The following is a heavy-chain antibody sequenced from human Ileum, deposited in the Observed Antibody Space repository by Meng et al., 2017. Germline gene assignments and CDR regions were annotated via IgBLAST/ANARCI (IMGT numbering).Heavy chain of an antibody. CDR2: ISDSGGFK. V-gene: IGHV3-23*01. CDR1: GFTFSNYF. Sequence: GESLKISCAASGFTFSNYFMTWVRQAPGKGLEWVSAISDSGGFKSYADSVRGRFSISRDNSKDTLYLEMSSLKAEDTALYFCAKGTSKDGYKPWGQGTVVTVSS. D-gene: IGHD5-24*01. CDR3: AKGTSKDGYKP. J-gene: IGHJ4*02.